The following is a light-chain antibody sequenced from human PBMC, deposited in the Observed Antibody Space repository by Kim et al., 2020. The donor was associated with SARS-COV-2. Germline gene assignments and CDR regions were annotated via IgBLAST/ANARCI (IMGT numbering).Light chain of an antibody. CDR2: RDT. J-gene: IGLJ2*01. Sequence: RVTIPCAGSSSNIGAGFGVPWYQHLPETPPKLLIFRDTTRPSGVPDRFSGSKSGTSASLAITGLQAEDEADYWCQSFDSRLGGVLFGGGTKVTVL. V-gene: IGLV1-40*01. CDR3: QSFDSRLGGVL. CDR1: SSNIGAGFG.